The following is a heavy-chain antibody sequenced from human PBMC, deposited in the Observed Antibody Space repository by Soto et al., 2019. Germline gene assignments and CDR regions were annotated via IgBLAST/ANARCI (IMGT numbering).Heavy chain of an antibody. CDR3: VRDLDGSGSYYTDY. CDR1: GYVFISYG. V-gene: IGHV1-18*01. Sequence: ASVKVSCKASGYVFISYGISWVRQAPGQGLEWMGWISRHNGNTHYAQKFQGRVTITTDASTSTAYMELRSLRSDDTAVYYCVRDLDGSGSYYTDYWGQGTLVTVSS. J-gene: IGHJ4*02. CDR2: ISRHNGNT. D-gene: IGHD3-10*01.